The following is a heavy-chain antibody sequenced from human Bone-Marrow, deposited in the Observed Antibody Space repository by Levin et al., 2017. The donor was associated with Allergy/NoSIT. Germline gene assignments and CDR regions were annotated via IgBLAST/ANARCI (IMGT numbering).Heavy chain of an antibody. CDR3: ARERISGTGDHDGMDV. V-gene: IGHV1-46*01. CDR1: GYTFTNYY. D-gene: IGHD1-7*01. CDR2: INPSGGFA. Sequence: ASVKVSCKASGYTFTNYYMYWVRQAPGQGLEWMGLINPSGGFAKYAQKFQGRITMTRETSTSTVYMELSSLRSEDTAVYYCARERISGTGDHDGMDVWGQGTTVTVTS. J-gene: IGHJ6*02.